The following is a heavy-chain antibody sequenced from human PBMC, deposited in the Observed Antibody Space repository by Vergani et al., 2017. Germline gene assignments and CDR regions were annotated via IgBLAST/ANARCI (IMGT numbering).Heavy chain of an antibody. D-gene: IGHD3-3*01. CDR3: AKDSRHFAYYDFWSGYYRGYYYYGMDV. Sequence: EVQLVESGGGLVQPGRSLRLSCAASGFTFDDYAMHWVRQAPGKGLEWVSGISWNSGSIGYADSVKGRFTISRDNAKNSLYLQMNSLRAEDTALYYCAKDSRHFAYYDFWSGYYRGYYYYGMDVWGQGTTVTVSS. V-gene: IGHV3-9*01. J-gene: IGHJ6*02. CDR2: ISWNSGSI. CDR1: GFTFDDYA.